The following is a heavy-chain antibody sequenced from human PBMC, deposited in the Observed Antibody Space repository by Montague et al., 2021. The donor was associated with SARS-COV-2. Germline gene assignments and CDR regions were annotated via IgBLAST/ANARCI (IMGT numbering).Heavy chain of an antibody. CDR2: IYYSGST. Sequence: SETLSLTCTVSGGSISSSSYYWGWIRQPPGKGLEWIGSIYYSGSTYYNPSLKSRVTISVDTSKNQFSLELSSVTAADTAVYYCARHASYDYSKDLYYYYYYGTDVWGQGTTVTVSS. CDR3: ARHASYDYSKDLYYYYYYGTDV. J-gene: IGHJ6*02. CDR1: GGSISSSSYY. D-gene: IGHD4-11*01. V-gene: IGHV4-39*01.